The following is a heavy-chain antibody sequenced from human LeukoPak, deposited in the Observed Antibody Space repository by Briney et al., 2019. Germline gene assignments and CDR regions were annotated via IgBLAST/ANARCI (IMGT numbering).Heavy chain of an antibody. J-gene: IGHJ4*02. Sequence: ASVKVSCKASGYTFTSYGISWVRQAPGQGLEWMGWISAYNGNTNYAQKLQGRVTMTTDTSTSTAYMELRSLRSDDTAVYYCARAILNSNVLLWFGESVGPFDYWGQGTLVTVSP. V-gene: IGHV1-18*01. D-gene: IGHD3-10*01. CDR1: GYTFTSYG. CDR2: ISAYNGNT. CDR3: ARAILNSNVLLWFGESVGPFDY.